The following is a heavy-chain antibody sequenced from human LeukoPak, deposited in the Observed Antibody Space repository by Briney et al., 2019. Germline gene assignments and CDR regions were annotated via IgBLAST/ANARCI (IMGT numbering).Heavy chain of an antibody. D-gene: IGHD5-12*01. CDR1: GFTFSNYW. CDR3: AKGGATICDN. V-gene: IGHV3-74*01. Sequence: GGSLILSCAASGFTFSNYWMHWVRQAPGKGLVWVSRINSNGSSTNYADSVKGRFTISRDNAKNTLYLQMSSLRAEDTAVYYCAKGGATICDNWGQGTLVTVSS. CDR2: INSNGSST. J-gene: IGHJ4*02.